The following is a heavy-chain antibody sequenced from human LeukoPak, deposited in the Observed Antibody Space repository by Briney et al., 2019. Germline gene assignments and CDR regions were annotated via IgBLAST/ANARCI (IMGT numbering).Heavy chain of an antibody. CDR1: GFTFSSYA. Sequence: GGSLRLSCAASGFTFSSYAMSWVRQAPGKGLEWVSGINGRGGSTYYADSVKGRFTISRDNSKNTLYLQMNSLRAEDTAVYYCAKGGIVVAPGYWGQGTLVTVSS. D-gene: IGHD3-22*01. J-gene: IGHJ4*02. CDR2: INGRGGST. CDR3: AKGGIVVAPGY. V-gene: IGHV3-23*01.